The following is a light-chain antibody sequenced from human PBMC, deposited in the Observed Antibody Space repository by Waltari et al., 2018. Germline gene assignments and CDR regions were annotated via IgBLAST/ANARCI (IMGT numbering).Light chain of an antibody. CDR3: VTWDESLNGPV. CDR2: NNV. CDR1: SSNIGSDT. V-gene: IGLV1-44*01. Sequence: QSVLTQPPSASGAPGQRVTISCSGSSSNIGSDTVKWYQQLPGTAPKLLIYNNVQRPSGVPYRFSGSKSGTSASLAISGLQSEDEADYYCVTWDESLNGPVFGGGTKLTVL. J-gene: IGLJ3*02.